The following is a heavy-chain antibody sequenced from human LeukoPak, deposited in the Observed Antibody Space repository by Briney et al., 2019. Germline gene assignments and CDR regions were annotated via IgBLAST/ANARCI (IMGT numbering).Heavy chain of an antibody. Sequence: KPSETLSLTCTVSGGSISSYYWSWIRQPPGKGLEWIGYIYYSGSTNYNPSLKSRVTISVDTSKNQFSLKLSSVTAADTAVYYCARGLYSSGWYQDYYYYYGMDVWGQGTTVTVSS. J-gene: IGHJ6*02. CDR1: GGSISSYY. CDR3: ARGLYSSGWYQDYYYYYGMDV. V-gene: IGHV4-59*01. CDR2: IYYSGST. D-gene: IGHD6-19*01.